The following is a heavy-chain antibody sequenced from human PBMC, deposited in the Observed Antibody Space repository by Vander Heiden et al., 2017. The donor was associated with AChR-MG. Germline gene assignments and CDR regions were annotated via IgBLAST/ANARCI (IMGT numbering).Heavy chain of an antibody. J-gene: IGHJ5*02. CDR3: ARGKKVQLSWFDP. V-gene: IGHV3-30-3*01. Sequence: QVQLVESGGGVVQPGRSLRLSCAASGFTFSSYAMHWVRQAPGKGLEWVAVISYDGSNKYYADSVKGRFTISRDNSKNTLYLQMNSLRAEDTAVYYCARGKKVQLSWFDPWGQGTLVTVSS. CDR2: ISYDGSNK. CDR1: GFTFSSYA. D-gene: IGHD1-1*01.